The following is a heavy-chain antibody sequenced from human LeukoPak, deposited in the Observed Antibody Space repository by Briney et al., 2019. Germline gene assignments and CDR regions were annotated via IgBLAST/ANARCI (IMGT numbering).Heavy chain of an antibody. Sequence: GGSLRLSCAASGFTFSSYSMNWVRQAPGKGLEWVSSISGGSTYIYYADSVRGRFTISRDNAKNSLYLQMSSLRADDTAVYYCARRTLNYFDPWGQGTLVTVSS. CDR2: ISGGSTYI. J-gene: IGHJ5*02. V-gene: IGHV3-21*01. D-gene: IGHD4-11*01. CDR3: ARRTLNYFDP. CDR1: GFTFSSYS.